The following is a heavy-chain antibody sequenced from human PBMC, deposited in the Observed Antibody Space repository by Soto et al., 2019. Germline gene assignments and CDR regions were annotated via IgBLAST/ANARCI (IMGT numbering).Heavy chain of an antibody. Sequence: GASVKVSWKVSGYTLTGISIHWVRQAPGKRLEGMGGFDPEDGKTNYSQKFQGRVTITRDTSASTAYMELSSLRSEDTAVYYCASSRITIFGVVTRPYNWFDPWGQGTLVTVSS. D-gene: IGHD3-3*01. V-gene: IGHV1-24*01. CDR2: FDPEDGKT. CDR3: ASSRITIFGVVTRPYNWFDP. J-gene: IGHJ5*02. CDR1: GYTLTGIS.